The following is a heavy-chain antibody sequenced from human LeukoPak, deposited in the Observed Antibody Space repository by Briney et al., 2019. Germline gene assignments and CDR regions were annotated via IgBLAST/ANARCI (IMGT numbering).Heavy chain of an antibody. Sequence: TSQTLSLTCTVSGGSISSGDYYWSWIRQPPGKGLEWIGYIYYSGNTFHYNPSLKSRVNLSVDTSKNQFSLRLSSVTAVDTAVYYCASTNCSSASCYGANWFDPWGQGTLVTVSS. CDR1: GGSISSGDYY. V-gene: IGHV4-30-4*08. CDR2: IYYSGNT. D-gene: IGHD2-2*01. CDR3: ASTNCSSASCYGANWFDP. J-gene: IGHJ5*02.